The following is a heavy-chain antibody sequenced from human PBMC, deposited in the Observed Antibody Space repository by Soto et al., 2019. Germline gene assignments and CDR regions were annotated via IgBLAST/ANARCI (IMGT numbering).Heavy chain of an antibody. CDR1: GYTFTGYH. V-gene: IGHV1-2*02. J-gene: IGHJ6*02. Sequence: ASVKVSGKASGYTFTGYHMHWVRQALGQGLEWMGWINPSSGGTNYAQKVQGRVTMTSDTSISTAYMELSRLRSDDTAVYYCARMYYYGSGRYYYGMDVWGQGTTVTVSS. CDR2: INPSSGGT. D-gene: IGHD3-10*01. CDR3: ARMYYYGSGRYYYGMDV.